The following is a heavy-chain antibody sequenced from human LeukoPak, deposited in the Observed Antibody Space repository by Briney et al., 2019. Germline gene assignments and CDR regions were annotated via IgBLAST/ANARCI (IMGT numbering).Heavy chain of an antibody. D-gene: IGHD6-13*01. CDR1: GGYIGSNSYY. J-gene: IGHJ5*02. Sequence: SETLSLTCAVSGGYIGSNSYYWGWIRQPPGKGLEWIGSIYYSGSTYYNPSLKSRVTISVDTSKNQFSLKLSSVTAADTAVYYCARVKYRSSWYEGDWFDPWGQGTLVTVSS. CDR3: ARVKYRSSWYEGDWFDP. V-gene: IGHV4-39*07. CDR2: IYYSGST.